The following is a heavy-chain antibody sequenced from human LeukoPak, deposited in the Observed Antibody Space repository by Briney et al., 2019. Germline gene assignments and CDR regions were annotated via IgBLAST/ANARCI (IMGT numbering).Heavy chain of an antibody. CDR3: ARDGHNQGVFDY. Sequence: GGSLRLACAASRFTFSSYSMSWVRQAPGKGLEWVSSISSSSSYIYYADSVKGRFTISRDNAKNSLYLQMNSLRAEDTAVYYCARDGHNQGVFDYWGQGTLVTVSS. D-gene: IGHD5-24*01. CDR2: ISSSSSYI. J-gene: IGHJ4*02. CDR1: RFTFSSYS. V-gene: IGHV3-21*01.